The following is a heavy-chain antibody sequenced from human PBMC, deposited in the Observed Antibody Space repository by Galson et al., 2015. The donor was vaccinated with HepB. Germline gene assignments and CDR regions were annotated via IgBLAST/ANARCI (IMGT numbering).Heavy chain of an antibody. J-gene: IGHJ4*02. CDR3: VAGPDYGDYGQDY. Sequence: SLRLSCAASGFTFSTYSMNWVRQAPGQGLEWVSSISGSRNSIYYADSVKGRFTISRDNAKNSLYLQINSLRAEDTAVFYCVAGPDYGDYGQDYWGQGTLVTVSS. V-gene: IGHV3-21*01. CDR1: GFTFSTYS. CDR2: ISGSRNSI. D-gene: IGHD4-17*01.